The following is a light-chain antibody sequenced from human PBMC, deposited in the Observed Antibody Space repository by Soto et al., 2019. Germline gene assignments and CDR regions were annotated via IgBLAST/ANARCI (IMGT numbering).Light chain of an antibody. Sequence: QSALTQPASVSGSPGQSITISCTGTSSDVGGYNYVSWYQQHPGKAPKLMIYEVSNRPSGVSNRFSGSKSGNTASLTISGRQAEDEDAYYCSSYTSSSTPYVFGTGTKLTVL. CDR2: EVS. CDR3: SSYTSSSTPYV. V-gene: IGLV2-14*01. J-gene: IGLJ1*01. CDR1: SSDVGGYNY.